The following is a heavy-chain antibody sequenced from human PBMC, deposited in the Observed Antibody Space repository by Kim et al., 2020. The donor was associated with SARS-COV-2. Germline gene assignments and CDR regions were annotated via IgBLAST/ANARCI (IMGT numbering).Heavy chain of an antibody. CDR3: ARVPQRIKDWDYYGSGRSDY. CDR1: GFTFSDYY. V-gene: IGHV3-11*01. D-gene: IGHD3-10*01. CDR2: ISSSGSTI. J-gene: IGHJ4*02. Sequence: GGSLRLSCAASGFTFSDYYMSWIRQAPGKGLEWVSYISSSGSTIYYADSVKGRFTISRDNAKNSLYLQMNSLRAEDTAVYYCARVPQRIKDWDYYGSGRSDYWGQGTLVTVSS.